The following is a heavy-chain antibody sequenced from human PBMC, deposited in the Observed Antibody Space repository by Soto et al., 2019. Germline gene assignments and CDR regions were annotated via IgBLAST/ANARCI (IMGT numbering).Heavy chain of an antibody. D-gene: IGHD3-10*01. V-gene: IGHV3-21*01. Sequence: EVQLVESGGGLVKPGGSLRLSCAASGFTFSSYSMNWVRQAPGKGLEWVSSISSSSSYIYYADSVKGRFTISRDNAKNSLYLQMNSLRAEDTAVYYCARDRGVYVLDSTKTMDVWGKGTTVTVSS. CDR2: ISSSSSYI. CDR1: GFTFSSYS. J-gene: IGHJ6*03. CDR3: ARDRGVYVLDSTKTMDV.